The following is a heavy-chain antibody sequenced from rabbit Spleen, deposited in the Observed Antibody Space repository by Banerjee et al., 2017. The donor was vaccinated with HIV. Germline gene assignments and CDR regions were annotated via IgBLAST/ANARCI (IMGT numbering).Heavy chain of an antibody. CDR1: GFTLSTYYM. V-gene: IGHV1S45*01. Sequence: QEQLEESGGGLVQPGGSLKLSCKASGFTLSTYYMNWVRQAPGKGLEWIACINAVTGKAVYASWAKGRFTFSKTSSTTVTLQVTSLTAADTATYFCARDPYGRNSGSGEFILWGQGTLVTVS. J-gene: IGHJ4*01. D-gene: IGHD1-1*01. CDR3: ARDPYGRNSGSGEFIL. CDR2: INAVTGKA.